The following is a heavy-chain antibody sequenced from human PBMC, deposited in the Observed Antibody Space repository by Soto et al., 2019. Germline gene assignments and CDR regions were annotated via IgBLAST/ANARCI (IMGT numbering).Heavy chain of an antibody. CDR1: GGTFSSYT. V-gene: IGHV1-69*02. Sequence: GASVKVSCKASGGTFSSYTNSWVRQAPGQGLEWMGRIIPILGIANYAQKFQGRVTITADKSTSTAYMELSSLRSEDTAVYYCADIEYSSSRHAFDIWGQGTMVTVSS. D-gene: IGHD6-6*01. CDR3: ADIEYSSSRHAFDI. CDR2: IIPILGIA. J-gene: IGHJ3*02.